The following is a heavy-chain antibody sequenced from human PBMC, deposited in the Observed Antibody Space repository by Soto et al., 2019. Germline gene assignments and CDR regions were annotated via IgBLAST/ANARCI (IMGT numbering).Heavy chain of an antibody. CDR3: AGLRFLEWLSLRYGMDV. Sequence: SVNVSCKASGYTFTSYAISWVRQAPGQGLEWMGGIIPIFGTANYAQKFQGRVTITADKSTSTAYMELSSLRSEDTAVYYCAGLRFLEWLSLRYGMDVWGQGTTVTVSS. V-gene: IGHV1-69*06. CDR2: IIPIFGTA. J-gene: IGHJ6*02. D-gene: IGHD3-3*01. CDR1: GYTFTSYA.